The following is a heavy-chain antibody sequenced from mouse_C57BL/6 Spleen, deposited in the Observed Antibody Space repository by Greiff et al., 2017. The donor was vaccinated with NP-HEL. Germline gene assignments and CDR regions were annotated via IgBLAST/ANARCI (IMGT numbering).Heavy chain of an antibody. Sequence: QVQLQQSGAELMKPGASVKLSCKATGYTFTGYWIEWVKQRPGHGLEWIGEILPGSGSTNYNAKFKGKATFTADTSSNTAYMQLSSLTTEDSAIYYCARAYDGHYYAMDYWGQGTSVTVAS. D-gene: IGHD2-3*01. CDR2: ILPGSGST. J-gene: IGHJ4*01. CDR3: ARAYDGHYYAMDY. CDR1: GYTFTGYW. V-gene: IGHV1-9*01.